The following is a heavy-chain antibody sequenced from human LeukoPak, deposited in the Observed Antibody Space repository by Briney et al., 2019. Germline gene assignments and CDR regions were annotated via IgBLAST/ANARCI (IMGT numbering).Heavy chain of an antibody. D-gene: IGHD3-22*01. Sequence: PSGTLSLTCAVSGGSISSSNWWSWFRQPPGKGLEWIGEIYHSGSTYYNPSLKSRVTISVDTSKNQFSLKLSSVAAADTAVYYCASERITMIVVVPKDAFDIWGQGTMVTVSS. CDR2: IYHSGST. V-gene: IGHV4-4*02. CDR3: ASERITMIVVVPKDAFDI. J-gene: IGHJ3*02. CDR1: GGSISSSNW.